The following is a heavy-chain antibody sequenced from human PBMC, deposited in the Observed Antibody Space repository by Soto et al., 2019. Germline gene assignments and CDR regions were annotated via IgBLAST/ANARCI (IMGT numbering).Heavy chain of an antibody. J-gene: IGHJ6*02. CDR2: ISYDGSNK. Sequence: QVQLVESGGGVVQPGRSLRLSCAASGFTFSSYGMHWVRQAPGKGLEWVAVISYDGSNKYYADSVKGRFTISRDNSKNTLYLQMNSLRAEDTAVYYCAKTGGSYSSGGSCYGYYYYYGMDVWGQGTTVTVSS. V-gene: IGHV3-30*18. CDR3: AKTGGSYSSGGSCYGYYYYYGMDV. CDR1: GFTFSSYG. D-gene: IGHD2-15*01.